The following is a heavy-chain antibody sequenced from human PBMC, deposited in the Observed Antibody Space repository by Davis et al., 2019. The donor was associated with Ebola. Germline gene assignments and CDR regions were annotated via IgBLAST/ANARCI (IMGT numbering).Heavy chain of an antibody. Sequence: ASVKVSCKASGYTFTSYAMHWVRQAPGQGLEWMGGIILIFGPANYAQKLQGRVTMTTDTSTSTAYMELRSLRSDDTAVYYCARGGYYDILTGYYYYYYGMDVWGQGTTVTVSS. CDR2: IILIFGPA. J-gene: IGHJ6*02. V-gene: IGHV1-18*01. CDR3: ARGGYYDILTGYYYYYYGMDV. D-gene: IGHD3-9*01. CDR1: GYTFTSYA.